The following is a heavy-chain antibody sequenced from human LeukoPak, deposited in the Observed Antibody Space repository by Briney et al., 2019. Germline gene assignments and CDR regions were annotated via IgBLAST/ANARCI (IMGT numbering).Heavy chain of an antibody. CDR2: IRYDGNNK. D-gene: IGHD6-6*01. Sequence: PGGSLRLSCAASGFTFSHYGMHWVRQAPGKGLEWVAFIRYDGNNKYYADSVKGRFTISRDSSKNTLYLQMNSLRAEDTAVYYCAKDKLGGQLGPYYFDYWGQGTLVTVSS. CDR3: AKDKLGGQLGPYYFDY. V-gene: IGHV3-30*02. J-gene: IGHJ4*02. CDR1: GFTFSHYG.